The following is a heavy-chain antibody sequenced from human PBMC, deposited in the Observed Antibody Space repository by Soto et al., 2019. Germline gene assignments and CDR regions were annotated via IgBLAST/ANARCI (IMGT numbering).Heavy chain of an antibody. D-gene: IGHD2-15*01. Sequence: LRLSCAASGFTFSSYGMHWVRQAPGKGLEWVAVIWYDGSNKYYADSVKGRFTISRDNSKNTLYLQMNSLRAEDTAVYYCARDRFSGGSCDGARYYCYCGMDVWGQGTTVTVSS. CDR1: GFTFSSYG. CDR3: ARDRFSGGSCDGARYYCYCGMDV. V-gene: IGHV3-33*01. J-gene: IGHJ6*02. CDR2: IWYDGSNK.